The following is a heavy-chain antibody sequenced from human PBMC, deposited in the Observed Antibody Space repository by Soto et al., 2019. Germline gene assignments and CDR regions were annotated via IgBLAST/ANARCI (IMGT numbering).Heavy chain of an antibody. CDR3: ARLYCSGYHLVDY. D-gene: IGHD3-22*01. Sequence: GESLKIYCKGSGYSFTSYCIGWVRQMPGKGLEWMGTIYPCDSETTYSPSFQGQVTISADKSIRTAHLQWTSLKASDTAMYYCARLYCSGYHLVDYWGQGTMVTV. V-gene: IGHV5-51*01. CDR1: GYSFTSYC. CDR2: IYPCDSET. J-gene: IGHJ4*02.